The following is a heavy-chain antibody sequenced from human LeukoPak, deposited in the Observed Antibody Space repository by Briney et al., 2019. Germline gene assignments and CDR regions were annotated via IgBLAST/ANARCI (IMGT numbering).Heavy chain of an antibody. V-gene: IGHV3-23*01. Sequence: GGSLRLSCAASGFTFSNYAMNWVRQAPGKGLEWVSTISGSGASTYYTDSVKGRFTISRDNSNNTLYLQMNSLRAGDTAIYYCAKVHLSMIVVTLYYFDYWGQGTLVTVSS. D-gene: IGHD3-22*01. J-gene: IGHJ4*02. CDR2: ISGSGAST. CDR3: AKVHLSMIVVTLYYFDY. CDR1: GFTFSNYA.